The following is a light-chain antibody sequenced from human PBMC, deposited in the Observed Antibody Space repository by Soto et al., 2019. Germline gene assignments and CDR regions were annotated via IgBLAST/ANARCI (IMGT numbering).Light chain of an antibody. CDR3: QQSYSTPQT. CDR2: AAS. V-gene: IGKV1-39*01. CDR1: QSISSY. Sequence: DIQMTQSPSSLSASVGDRVTITCRASQSISSYLNWYQQKPGKAPKLLIYAASSLQSGDPSRFSGSGSGTDFTRTISSLQPEDFATYYCQQSYSTPQTFGQGTKVEIK. J-gene: IGKJ1*01.